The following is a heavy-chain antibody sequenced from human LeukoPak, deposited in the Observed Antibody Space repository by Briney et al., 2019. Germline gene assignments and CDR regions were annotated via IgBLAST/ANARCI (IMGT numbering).Heavy chain of an antibody. Sequence: SETLSLTCTVSGGSISNYYWSWIRQPPGKGLEWIGYIYYSGTTNYSPSLKSRVTISVDTSKNQFSLKLNSVTAADTAVYYCARGVYIVAAQYGYWGQGTLVTVSS. CDR3: ARGVYIVAAQYGY. CDR1: GGSISNYY. D-gene: IGHD6-13*01. CDR2: IYYSGTT. V-gene: IGHV4-59*01. J-gene: IGHJ4*02.